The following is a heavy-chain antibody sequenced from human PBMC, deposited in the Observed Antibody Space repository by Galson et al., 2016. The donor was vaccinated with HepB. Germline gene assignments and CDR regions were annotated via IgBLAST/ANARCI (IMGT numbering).Heavy chain of an antibody. CDR1: GYTFTSYH. V-gene: IGHV1-46*01. D-gene: IGHD3-10*01. CDR3: ARDRGYNDCFEH. Sequence: SVKVSCKASGYTFTSYHMHWVRQVPGQGLEWMGIINPSGGFASYAQKFQGRVTMTRDKSTGTVYMELSNLRSEDTAVYYCARDRGYNDCFEHWGRGTLVTVSP. J-gene: IGHJ4*02. CDR2: INPSGGFA.